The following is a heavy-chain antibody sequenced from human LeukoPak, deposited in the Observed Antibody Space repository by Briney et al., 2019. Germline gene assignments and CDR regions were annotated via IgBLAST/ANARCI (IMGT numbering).Heavy chain of an antibody. J-gene: IGHJ4*02. D-gene: IGHD6-19*01. CDR1: GGSISSSSYS. Sequence: SETLSLTCTVSGGSISSSSYSWGWIRQPPGKGLEWIGSIYYSGSTYYNPSLKSRVTISVDTSKNQFSLKLSSVTAADTAVYYCARQIKEQWLAPGHFDYWGQGTLVTVSS. CDR2: IYYSGST. CDR3: ARQIKEQWLAPGHFDY. V-gene: IGHV4-39*01.